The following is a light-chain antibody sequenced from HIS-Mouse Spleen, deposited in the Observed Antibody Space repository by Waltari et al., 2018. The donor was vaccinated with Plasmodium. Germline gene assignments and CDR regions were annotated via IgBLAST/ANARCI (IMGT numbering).Light chain of an antibody. CDR2: GAS. J-gene: IGKJ3*01. Sequence: ELVMTQYPAPLSVSPGERATISWRASKSVSSNVAWYQQKPGQAPRLRTYGASTRATGIPSSFSGSGSGTEFTLTISSLQSEDLAVYYCQQYNKWSFTFGPGTKGDIK. CDR1: KSVSSN. CDR3: QQYNKWSFT. V-gene: IGKV3-15*01.